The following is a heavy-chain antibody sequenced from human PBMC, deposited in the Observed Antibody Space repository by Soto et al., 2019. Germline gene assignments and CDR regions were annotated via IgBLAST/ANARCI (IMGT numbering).Heavy chain of an antibody. CDR1: GGSISSSSYY. CDR2: IYYSGST. CDR3: ARRVHDFWSGYPFDP. V-gene: IGHV4-39*01. J-gene: IGHJ5*02. Sequence: QLQLQESGPGLVKPSETLSLTCIVSGGSISSSSYYWGWIRQPPGKGLEWIGSIYYSGSTYYNPSLKSRVTISVDTSKNQFSLKLSSVTAADTAVYYCARRVHDFWSGYPFDPWGQGTLVTVSS. D-gene: IGHD3-3*01.